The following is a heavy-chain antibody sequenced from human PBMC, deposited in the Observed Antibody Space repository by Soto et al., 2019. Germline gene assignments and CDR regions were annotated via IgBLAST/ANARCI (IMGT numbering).Heavy chain of an antibody. Sequence: SLRLSCAASGFKFRNYAIHWVRQAPGKGLEWLAVIWFDGSKKYYADSVKGRFTISRDNSKNTVYLDMNSLTADDSGVFYCARAHTMMILDRFDPWGHGTLVTVSS. J-gene: IGHJ5*02. V-gene: IGHV3-33*01. CDR2: IWFDGSKK. D-gene: IGHD3-22*01. CDR1: GFKFRNYA. CDR3: ARAHTMMILDRFDP.